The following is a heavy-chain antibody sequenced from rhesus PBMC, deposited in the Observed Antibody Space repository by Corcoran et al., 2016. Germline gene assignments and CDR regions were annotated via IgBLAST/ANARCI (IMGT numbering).Heavy chain of an antibody. D-gene: IGHD6-25*01. CDR1: GYIFTSYV. J-gene: IGHJ4*01. CDR2: IHPGYGST. V-gene: IGHV1-70*01. CDR3: AAGGEGAAGTFDY. Sequence: QEQLVQSGAEVKKPGAAGKDSCKASGYIFTSYVISWLRQGPGQGFEGMGGIHPGYGSTSYAQKLQGRVTITADMSTSTVYMELSSLRSEDMAVYYCAAGGEGAAGTFDYWGQGVLVTVSS.